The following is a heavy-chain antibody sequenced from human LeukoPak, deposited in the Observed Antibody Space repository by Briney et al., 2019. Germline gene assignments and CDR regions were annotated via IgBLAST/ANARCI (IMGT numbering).Heavy chain of an antibody. CDR2: IYYSGST. J-gene: IGHJ4*02. Sequence: SETLSLTCTVSGGSISSYYWSWLRQPPGKGLEWIGYIYYSGSTNYNPSLTSRVTISVDTSKNQFSLKLSSVTAADTAVYYCARGTAMVKTHPFDYWGQGTLVTVSS. CDR3: ARGTAMVKTHPFDY. D-gene: IGHD5-18*01. V-gene: IGHV4-59*01. CDR1: GGSISSYY.